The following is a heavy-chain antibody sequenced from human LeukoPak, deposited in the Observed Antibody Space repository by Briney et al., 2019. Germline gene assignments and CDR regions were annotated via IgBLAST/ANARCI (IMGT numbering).Heavy chain of an antibody. V-gene: IGHV3-7*03. Sequence: QAGGSLRLSCAASGFTFSNYWMSWVRQAPGKGLEWVANIKEDGSEKYYVDSVKGRITISRDNAKKSVYLQMNSLRAEDTAVYYCAKGAYATTSLDYWGQGTLVTVSS. J-gene: IGHJ4*02. CDR2: IKEDGSEK. CDR3: AKGAYATTSLDY. CDR1: GFTFSNYW. D-gene: IGHD1-14*01.